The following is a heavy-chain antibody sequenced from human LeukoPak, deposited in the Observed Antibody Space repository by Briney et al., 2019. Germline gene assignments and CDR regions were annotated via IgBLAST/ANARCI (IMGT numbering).Heavy chain of an antibody. CDR3: ARGRSLGCMDV. D-gene: IGHD1-26*01. Sequence: PSETLSLTCAVYGGSFSGYYWSWIRQPPGKGLEWIGEINHSGSTNYNPSLKSRVTISVDTSENQFSLKLSSVTAADTAVYYCARGRSLGCMDVWGKGTTVTVSS. V-gene: IGHV4-34*01. CDR2: INHSGST. CDR1: GGSFSGYY. J-gene: IGHJ6*04.